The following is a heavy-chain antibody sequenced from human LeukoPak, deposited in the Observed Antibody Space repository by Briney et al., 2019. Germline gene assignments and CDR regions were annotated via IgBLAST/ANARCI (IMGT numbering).Heavy chain of an antibody. CDR2: IYHSGST. J-gene: IGHJ4*02. CDR3: ARLLDYGARNFDH. Sequence: PSETLSLTCGVSDYPITGGYYWAWNRQPPGKGLEWIGSIYHSGSTYYNPSLKSRVIISVDTSKNQFSLKLSSVTAADTAVYYCARLLDYGARNFDHWGQGTLVTVSS. V-gene: IGHV4-38-2*01. D-gene: IGHD4-17*01. CDR1: DYPITGGYY.